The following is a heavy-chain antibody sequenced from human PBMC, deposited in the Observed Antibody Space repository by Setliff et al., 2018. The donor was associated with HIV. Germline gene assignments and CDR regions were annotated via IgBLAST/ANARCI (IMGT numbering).Heavy chain of an antibody. CDR2: INYEGDT. Sequence: ASETLSLTCAVYGGSFPAYYWNWIRQPPGKGLEWIGEINYEGDTTYNPSLKSRVNMFIDTSKKQFSLKVASVTAADTAVYYCVGQHGDYAFDPWGQGTLVTVSS. D-gene: IGHD4-17*01. CDR1: GGSFPAYY. V-gene: IGHV4-34*01. CDR3: VGQHGDYAFDP. J-gene: IGHJ5*02.